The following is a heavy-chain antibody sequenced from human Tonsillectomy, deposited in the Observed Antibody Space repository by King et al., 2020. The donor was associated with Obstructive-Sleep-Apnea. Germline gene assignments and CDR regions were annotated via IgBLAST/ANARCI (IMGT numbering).Heavy chain of an antibody. D-gene: IGHD3-22*01. Sequence: VQLQESGPGLVKPSETLSLTCTVSGGSISSYYWSWIRQPPGEGLEWIGYIYYSGSTNYNPSLKSRVTISVDTSNNQFSLKLSSVTAADTAVYYCARGAPDSSGYYYGSAFDIWGQGTMVTVSS. V-gene: IGHV4-59*01. CDR2: IYYSGST. CDR3: ARGAPDSSGYYYGSAFDI. CDR1: GGSISSYY. J-gene: IGHJ3*02.